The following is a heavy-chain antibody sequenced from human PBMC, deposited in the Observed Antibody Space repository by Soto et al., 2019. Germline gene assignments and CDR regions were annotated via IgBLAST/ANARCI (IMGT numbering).Heavy chain of an antibody. CDR3: ARKYHFGSGSYLYYFDY. D-gene: IGHD3-10*01. V-gene: IGHV3-23*01. CDR1: EFTVSHYA. J-gene: IGHJ4*02. Sequence: PGGSLRLSCAASEFTVSHYAMSWVRQAPGKGLEWVSTIAADGGSTYYGDSVKGRFSISRDNSKNTLFLQLNSLRAEDTAVYYCARKYHFGSGSYLYYFDYWGQGGLVTVSS. CDR2: IAADGGST.